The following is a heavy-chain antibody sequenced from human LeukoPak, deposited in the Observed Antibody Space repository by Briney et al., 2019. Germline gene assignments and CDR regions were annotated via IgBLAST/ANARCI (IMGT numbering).Heavy chain of an antibody. J-gene: IGHJ4*02. CDR2: IYYSGST. Sequence: SETLSLTCTVSGGSISSYYWSWIRQPPGKGLEWIGYIYYSGSTNYNPSLKSRVTISVDTSKNQFSLKLSSVTAADTAVYYCARLTRSYYFDYWGQGTLVTVSS. V-gene: IGHV4-59*01. CDR3: ARLTRSYYFDY. D-gene: IGHD5-24*01. CDR1: GGSISSYY.